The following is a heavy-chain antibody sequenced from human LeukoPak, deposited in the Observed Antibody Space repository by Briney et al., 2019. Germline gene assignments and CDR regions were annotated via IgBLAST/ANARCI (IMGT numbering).Heavy chain of an antibody. D-gene: IGHD5-24*01. V-gene: IGHV1-69*04. CDR2: IIPILGIA. CDR3: ARAEMATMTEDY. J-gene: IGHJ4*02. CDR1: GGTFSSYA. Sequence: ASVKVSCKASGGTFSSYAISWVRQAPGQGLEWMGRIIPILGIANYAQKFQGRVTITADKSTSTAYMELSSLRSEDTAVYYCARAEMATMTEDYWGQRTLVTVSS.